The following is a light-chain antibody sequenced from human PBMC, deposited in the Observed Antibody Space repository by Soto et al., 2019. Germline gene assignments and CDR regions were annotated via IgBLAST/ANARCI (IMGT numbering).Light chain of an antibody. J-gene: IGLJ1*01. CDR1: NIGSKS. CDR2: YDS. Sequence: SYELTQPPSVSVAPGKTARITCGGNNIGSKSVHWYQQKPGQAPVLVSYYDSDRPSGIPERFSGSNSGNTATLTISRVEAGDEADYYCQVWDSSSDLGVYVFGTGTKVTVL. V-gene: IGLV3-21*04. CDR3: QVWDSSSDLGVYV.